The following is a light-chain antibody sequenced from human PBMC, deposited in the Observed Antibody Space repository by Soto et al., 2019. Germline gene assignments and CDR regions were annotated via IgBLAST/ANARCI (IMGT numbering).Light chain of an antibody. Sequence: QSVLTQPASVSGSPGQSITLSGTSTSSDVGGYNYVSWYQQHPGKAPKFMIYDVSNRPSGVSNRFSGSKSGNTASLTISGLQAEDEADYYCSSYTTSNTRQIVFGTGTKVTVL. J-gene: IGLJ1*01. CDR2: DVS. V-gene: IGLV2-14*03. CDR3: SSYTTSNTRQIV. CDR1: SSDVGGYNY.